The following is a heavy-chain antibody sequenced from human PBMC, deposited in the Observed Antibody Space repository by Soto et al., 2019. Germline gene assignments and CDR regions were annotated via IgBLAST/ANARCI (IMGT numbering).Heavy chain of an antibody. V-gene: IGHV3-23*01. CDR3: AKDAVPYNGKWDWFDS. D-gene: IGHD1-20*01. CDR1: RFTFSDFA. Sequence: DVQFLESGGGLVQPGGSLTLSCAASRFTFSDFAMSWVRQAPGKGLEWVSSIGGGGTDTYYADSVKGRFTISRDNSKNTLYLQMDSLRDEDTAVYYCAKDAVPYNGKWDWFDSWGQGTLVIVSS. CDR2: IGGGGTDT. J-gene: IGHJ5*01.